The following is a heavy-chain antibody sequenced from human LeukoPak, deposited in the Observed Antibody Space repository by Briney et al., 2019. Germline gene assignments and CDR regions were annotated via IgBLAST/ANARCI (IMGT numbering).Heavy chain of an antibody. CDR3: ARHLSSISSCPNY. D-gene: IGHD2-2*01. CDR1: GYTFASHG. Sequence: ASVKVSCKASGYTFASHGIIWVRQAPGQGLEWMAWISAYNGNTNYAQKLQGRVTVTTETSTGTAYMELRSLRSDDTAVYYCARHLSSISSCPNYWGQGTLVTVSS. V-gene: IGHV1-18*01. CDR2: ISAYNGNT. J-gene: IGHJ4*02.